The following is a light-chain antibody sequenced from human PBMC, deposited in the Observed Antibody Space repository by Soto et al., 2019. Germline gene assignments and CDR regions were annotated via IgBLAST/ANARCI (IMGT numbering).Light chain of an antibody. J-gene: IGKJ5*01. CDR3: QQYNNWPPSIT. CDR1: HSVRSS. V-gene: IGKV3-15*01. Sequence: EIVMTQSPATLSVSPGERATLSCRASHSVRSSLAWYQQKPGQAPRLLIYGASTRATGIPARFSGSGSGTEFTLTISSLQSEDFAVYYCQQYNNWPPSITFGQGTRLEIK. CDR2: GAS.